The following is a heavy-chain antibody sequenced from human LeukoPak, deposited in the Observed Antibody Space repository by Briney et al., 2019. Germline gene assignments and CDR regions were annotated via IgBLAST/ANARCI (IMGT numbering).Heavy chain of an antibody. Sequence: GGSLRLSCAASGFGFSVDMIAWVRQAPGKGLEWVSSISSRGDYKYYADSVKGRFTISRDNAKNSLYLQMNSLRAEDTAVYYCARGTVFLDYWGQGTLVTVSS. CDR3: ARGTVFLDY. CDR2: ISSRGDYK. CDR1: GFGFSVDM. J-gene: IGHJ4*02. D-gene: IGHD4-17*01. V-gene: IGHV3-21*01.